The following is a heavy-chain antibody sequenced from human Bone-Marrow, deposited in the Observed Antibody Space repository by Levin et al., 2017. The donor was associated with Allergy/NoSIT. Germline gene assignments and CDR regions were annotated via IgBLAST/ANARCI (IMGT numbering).Heavy chain of an antibody. J-gene: IGHJ6*02. Sequence: GESLKISCIASGFDFSNFALHWVRQAPGKGLEWLSAISYDGSSQSYIESVKGRFTISRDNSKNIIYLQMNNLSPDDTAVYYFARDTLVRGMYSGMDVWGQGTTVTVSS. CDR1: GFDFSNFA. CDR2: ISYDGSSQ. CDR3: ARDTLVRGMYSGMDV. V-gene: IGHV3-30*04.